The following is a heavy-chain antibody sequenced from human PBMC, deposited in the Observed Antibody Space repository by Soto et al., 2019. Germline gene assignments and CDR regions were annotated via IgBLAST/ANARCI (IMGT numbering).Heavy chain of an antibody. CDR1: GYSFTSYW. Sequence: PGESLKISCKGSGYSFTSYWIGWVRQMPGKGLEWMGIIYPGDSDTRYSPSFQGQVTISADKSISTAYLQWSSLKASDTAMYYCARQDLYYYDSSSYPVFPGMDVWGQGTTVTVSS. J-gene: IGHJ6*02. D-gene: IGHD3-22*01. CDR2: IYPGDSDT. V-gene: IGHV5-51*01. CDR3: ARQDLYYYDSSSYPVFPGMDV.